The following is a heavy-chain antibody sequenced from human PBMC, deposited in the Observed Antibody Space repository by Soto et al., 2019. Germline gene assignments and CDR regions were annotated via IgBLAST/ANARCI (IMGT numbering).Heavy chain of an antibody. Sequence: QVQLVQSGAEVKKPGSSVKVSCKASGGTFSSYAIIWVRQAPGQGLEGMGGIIPIFGTANYTQKFQGRVTITADESTSTAYMELSSLRSEDTAVYYCARDNLRTYGMDVWGQGTTVTVSS. CDR2: IIPIFGTA. CDR1: GGTFSSYA. V-gene: IGHV1-69*01. D-gene: IGHD5-12*01. CDR3: ARDNLRTYGMDV. J-gene: IGHJ6*02.